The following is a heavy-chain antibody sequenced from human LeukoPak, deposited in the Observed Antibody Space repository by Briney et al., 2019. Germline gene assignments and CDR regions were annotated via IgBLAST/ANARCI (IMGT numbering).Heavy chain of an antibody. D-gene: IGHD3-10*01. J-gene: IGHJ6*03. CDR3: ARVLGSGSYYYYYYMDV. CDR1: GDSISTSSYY. CDR2: IYYSGST. V-gene: IGHV4-39*07. Sequence: PSETLSLTCSVSGDSISTSSYYWGWIRQPPGKGLEWIGTIYYSGSTYYNPSLTSRVTISVDTSKNQFSLKLSSVTAADTAVYYCARVLGSGSYYYYYYMDVWGKGTTVTVSS.